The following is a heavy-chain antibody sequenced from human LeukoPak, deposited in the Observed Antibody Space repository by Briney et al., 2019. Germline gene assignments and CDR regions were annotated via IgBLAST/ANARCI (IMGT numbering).Heavy chain of an antibody. CDR1: GFTFSSYS. CDR2: ISSSSSYI. Sequence: GGSLRLSCAASGFTFSSYSMNWVRQAPGKGLEWVSSISSSSSYIYYADSVKGRFTISRDNAKNSLYLQMNSLGAEDTAVYYCARDGHSNNLDYWGQGTLVTVSS. J-gene: IGHJ4*02. V-gene: IGHV3-21*01. CDR3: ARDGHSNNLDY. D-gene: IGHD5-18*01.